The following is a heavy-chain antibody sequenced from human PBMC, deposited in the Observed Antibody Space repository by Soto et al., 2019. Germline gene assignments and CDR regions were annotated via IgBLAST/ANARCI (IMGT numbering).Heavy chain of an antibody. CDR3: ARIMITFGGVIELDY. CDR2: INPNSGGT. D-gene: IGHD3-16*02. J-gene: IGHJ4*02. V-gene: IGHV1-2*02. CDR1: GYTFTGYY. Sequence: GASVKVSCKASGYTFTGYYMHWVRQAPGQGLEWMGWINPNSGGTNYAQKFQGRVTMTRDTSISTAYMELSRLRSDDAAVYYCARIMITFGGVIELDYWGQGTLVTVSS.